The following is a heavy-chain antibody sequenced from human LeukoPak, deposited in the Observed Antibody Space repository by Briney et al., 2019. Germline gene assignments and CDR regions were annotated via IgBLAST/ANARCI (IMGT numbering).Heavy chain of an antibody. Sequence: ASVKVSCKASGYTFTGYYMHWVRQAPGQGLEWMGWINPNSGGTNYAQKFQGRVTMTRDTSISTAYMELSGLRSDDTAVYYCARDCPYSGSRLRSCASDIWGQGTMVTVSS. CDR1: GYTFTGYY. D-gene: IGHD1-26*01. J-gene: IGHJ3*02. V-gene: IGHV1-2*02. CDR3: ARDCPYSGSRLRSCASDI. CDR2: INPNSGGT.